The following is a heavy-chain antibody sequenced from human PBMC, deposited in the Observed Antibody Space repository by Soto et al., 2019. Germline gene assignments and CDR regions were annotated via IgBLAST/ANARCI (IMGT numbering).Heavy chain of an antibody. CDR3: ARVVAVPADFDY. CDR1: GYTFTGYA. D-gene: IGHD6-19*01. J-gene: IGHJ4*02. V-gene: IGHV1-3*05. CDR2: INAGNGNT. Sequence: QVQLVQSGAEEQKPGASVKVSCKASGYTFTGYAMHWVRQAPGQRLEWMGWINAGNGNTKYSQKFQGRLTITRDTSASTGYMEMRRLRSEDTAVFYCARVVAVPADFDYWGPGTLVTVSS.